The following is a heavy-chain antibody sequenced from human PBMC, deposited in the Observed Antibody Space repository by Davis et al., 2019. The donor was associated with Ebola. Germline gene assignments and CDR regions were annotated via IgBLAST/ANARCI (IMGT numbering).Heavy chain of an antibody. CDR1: GYSIRSGYY. CDR2: IFQSVST. D-gene: IGHD2-2*01. J-gene: IGHJ1*01. V-gene: IGHV4-38-2*02. CDR3: ARDCSSTSCYYPYFQH. Sequence: SETLSLTCTVSGYSIRSGYYWGWIRQPPGKGLEWIGSIFQSVSTYYNPSLESRVSISVDTSKNQMSLKLTSVTAADTAVYYCARDCSSTSCYYPYFQHWGQGTLVTVSS.